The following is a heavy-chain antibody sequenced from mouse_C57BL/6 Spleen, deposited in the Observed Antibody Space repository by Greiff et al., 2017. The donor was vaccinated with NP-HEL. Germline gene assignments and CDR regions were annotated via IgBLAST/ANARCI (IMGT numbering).Heavy chain of an antibody. J-gene: IGHJ3*01. V-gene: IGHV1-82*01. CDR2: MYPGDGDT. Sequence: QVQLQQSGPELVKPGASVKISCKASGYAFSSSWMNWVKQRPGKGLEWIGRMYPGDGDTNYNGKFKGKATLTADKSSSTAYMQLSRLTSEDTAVYFCARRDPPFADWGQGTLVTVSA. CDR1: GYAFSSSW. CDR3: ARRDPPFAD.